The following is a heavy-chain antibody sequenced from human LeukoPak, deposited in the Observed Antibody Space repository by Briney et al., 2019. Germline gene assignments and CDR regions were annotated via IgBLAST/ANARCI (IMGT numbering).Heavy chain of an antibody. CDR2: ISYRGST. CDR1: GGSVTSGSYY. V-gene: IGHV4-61*01. CDR3: VRGSAAAGLRFDY. J-gene: IGHJ4*02. Sequence: SETLSLTCSVSGGSVTSGSYYWSWIRQPPGKELEWIGYISYRGSTNYNPSLKSRVTISVDTSKNQFSLKLSSVTAADTAVYYCVRGSAAAGLRFDYWGQGTLVTVSS. D-gene: IGHD6-13*01.